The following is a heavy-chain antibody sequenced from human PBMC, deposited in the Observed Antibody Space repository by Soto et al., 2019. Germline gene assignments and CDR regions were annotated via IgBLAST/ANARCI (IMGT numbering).Heavy chain of an antibody. Sequence: GSSVQVSCKASGYTFTSYGISWVRQAPGQGLEWMGWISAYNGNTNYAQKLQGRVTMTTDTSTSTAYMELRSLRSDDTAGYYCARDRADVWSGSYLYYAMYGWGQGTTVTVSS. J-gene: IGHJ6*02. CDR2: ISAYNGNT. D-gene: IGHD3-3*01. CDR1: GYTFTSYG. V-gene: IGHV1-18*01. CDR3: ARDRADVWSGSYLYYAMYG.